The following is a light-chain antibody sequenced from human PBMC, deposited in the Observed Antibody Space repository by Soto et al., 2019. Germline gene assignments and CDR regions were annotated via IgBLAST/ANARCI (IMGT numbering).Light chain of an antibody. V-gene: IGKV1-5*01. CDR3: QQYESYSPLT. CDR1: QSIRSW. CDR2: DAY. J-gene: IGKJ4*01. Sequence: DLQMTQSPSILSASVGDRVTITCRASQSIRSWLAWYQQKPGKAPKLLIYDAYSLESGVPSRFSGRRSGTEFTLTIAGLQPEYFATYYCQQYESYSPLTFGGGTKVAIK.